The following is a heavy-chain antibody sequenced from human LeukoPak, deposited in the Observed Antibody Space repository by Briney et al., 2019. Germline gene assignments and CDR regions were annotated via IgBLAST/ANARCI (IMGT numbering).Heavy chain of an antibody. D-gene: IGHD5-18*01. V-gene: IGHV5-51*01. J-gene: IGHJ4*02. CDR1: GYSFTSYW. Sequence: GESLKISCKGSGYSFTSYWIGWVRQMPGKGLEWMGIIYPGDSDTRYSPSFQGQVTISAGKSISTAYLQWSSLKASDTATYYCARGLDTAMAPRGYFDFWGQGALVTVSS. CDR3: ARGLDTAMAPRGYFDF. CDR2: IYPGDSDT.